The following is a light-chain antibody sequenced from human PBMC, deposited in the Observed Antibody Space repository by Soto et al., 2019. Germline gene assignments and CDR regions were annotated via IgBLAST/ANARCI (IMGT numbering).Light chain of an antibody. CDR1: QSISSW. Sequence: DNRVNQSPAALSASVGDRVTNTCRASQSISSWLAWYQQQAGKAPKLLIYTACSLASGVPWRFSGGGGRKVFTLTISLQQHDVLANYCWQQNNNYRAFGGGTKVDIK. CDR2: TAC. V-gene: IGKV1-5*03. J-gene: IGKJ4*02. CDR3: QQNNNYRA.